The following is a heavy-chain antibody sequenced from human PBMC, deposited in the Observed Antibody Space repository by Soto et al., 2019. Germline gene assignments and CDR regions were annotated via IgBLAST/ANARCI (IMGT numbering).Heavy chain of an antibody. CDR1: GFTFDSCV. V-gene: IGHV3-23*01. CDR3: AKDPPSERMQPDYGMDV. D-gene: IGHD6-13*01. Sequence: AWGSLRLSCAASGFTFDSCVMICFRHSPGKGLEWLSLISGSGRYTDYADSVKGRFTISRDNSKNTLYLQMNSLRVEDTAVYYCAKDPPSERMQPDYGMDVWGQGTTVTVSS. J-gene: IGHJ6*02. CDR2: ISGSGRYT.